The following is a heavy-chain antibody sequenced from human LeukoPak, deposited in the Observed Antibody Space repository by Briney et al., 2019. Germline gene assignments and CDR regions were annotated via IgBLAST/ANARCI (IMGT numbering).Heavy chain of an antibody. Sequence: SETLSLTCTVSGGSISSYYWSWIRQPPGKGLEWIGYIYYSGSTNYNPSLKSRVTISVDTSKNQFSLKLSSVTAADTAVYYCARGDRDIVVVPAAIEAFDIWGQGTMVTVSS. CDR3: ARGDRDIVVVPAAIEAFDI. D-gene: IGHD2-2*02. CDR2: IYYSGST. CDR1: GGSISSYY. V-gene: IGHV4-59*01. J-gene: IGHJ3*02.